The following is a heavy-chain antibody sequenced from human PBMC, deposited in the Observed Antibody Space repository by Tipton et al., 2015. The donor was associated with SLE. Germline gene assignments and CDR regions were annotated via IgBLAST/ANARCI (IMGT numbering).Heavy chain of an antibody. Sequence: GLVKPSETLSLTCTVSGGSISSYYWSWIRQPPGKGLEWIGYIYYSGSTNYNPSLKSRVTISVDTSKNQFSLKLSSVTAADTAVYYCARHFAVAGDYFDYWGQGTLVTVSS. D-gene: IGHD6-19*01. V-gene: IGHV4-59*08. J-gene: IGHJ4*02. CDR1: GGSISSYY. CDR2: IYYSGST. CDR3: ARHFAVAGDYFDY.